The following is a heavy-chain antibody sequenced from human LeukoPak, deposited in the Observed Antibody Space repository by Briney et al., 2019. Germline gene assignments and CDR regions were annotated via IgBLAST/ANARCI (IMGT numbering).Heavy chain of an antibody. Sequence: GGSLRLSRAASGFTLSSHAMSWVRQGPGSGLEWVSSIVGSGERTYSADSVKGRFTISRDNFKNTVYLQMNSLRAEDTAIYYCAKNSAYDRSLGYYSYYMDVWGKGTTVTVSS. V-gene: IGHV3-23*01. CDR2: IVGSGERT. D-gene: IGHD5-12*01. CDR3: AKNSAYDRSLGYYSYYMDV. CDR1: GFTLSSHA. J-gene: IGHJ6*03.